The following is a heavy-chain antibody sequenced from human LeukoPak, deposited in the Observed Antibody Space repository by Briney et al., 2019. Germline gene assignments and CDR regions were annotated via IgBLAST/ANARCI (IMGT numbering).Heavy chain of an antibody. CDR2: IYYSGST. V-gene: IGHV4-59*08. J-gene: IGHJ4*02. CDR1: GGSISSYY. Sequence: SETLSLTCTVSGGSISSYYWSWIRQPPGKGLEWIGYIYYSGSTNYNPSLKSRVTISVDTSKNQFSLKLSSVTAADTAVYYCARQTELLTYYFDYWGQGTLVTVSS. D-gene: IGHD2-21*01. CDR3: ARQTELLTYYFDY.